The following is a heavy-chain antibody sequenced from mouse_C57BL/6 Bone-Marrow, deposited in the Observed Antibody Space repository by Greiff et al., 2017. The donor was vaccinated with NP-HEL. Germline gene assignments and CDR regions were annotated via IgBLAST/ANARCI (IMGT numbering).Heavy chain of an antibody. CDR2: INPSTGGT. D-gene: IGHD1-1*01. V-gene: IGHV1-42*01. CDR3: ARSDTKGEAEFAD. Sequence: VQLLQSGPELVQPGASVKLSCKASGYSFTGYYMNWVKQSPEKSLEWIGEINPSTGGTTYNQKFKAKATFTVDNSSSTAYMKLKSQTSEESAEYYCARSDTKGEAEFADGGKGTLVTVSA. CDR1: GYSFTGYY. J-gene: IGHJ3*01.